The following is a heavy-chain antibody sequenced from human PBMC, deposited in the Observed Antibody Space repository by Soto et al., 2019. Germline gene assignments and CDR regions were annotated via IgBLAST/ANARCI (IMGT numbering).Heavy chain of an antibody. CDR1: GFAFSSYA. Sequence: EVQLLESGGGLVQPGGSLRLSCAASGFAFSSYAMSWVRQAPGKGLEWVSAISGSGGSTYYADSVKGRFTISRDNSKNTLYLQMNSLRAEDTAVYYCAKDQERWGYGMDVWGQGTTVTVSS. J-gene: IGHJ6*02. D-gene: IGHD3-16*01. V-gene: IGHV3-23*01. CDR2: ISGSGGST. CDR3: AKDQERWGYGMDV.